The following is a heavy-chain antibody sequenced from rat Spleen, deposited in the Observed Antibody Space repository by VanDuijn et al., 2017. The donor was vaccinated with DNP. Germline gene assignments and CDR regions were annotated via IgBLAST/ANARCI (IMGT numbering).Heavy chain of an antibody. CDR2: ISTGGGNI. CDR1: GFTFSNYG. CDR3: TTGTLTTVGSPYWYFDF. J-gene: IGHJ1*01. V-gene: IGHV5S13*01. Sequence: EVQLVESGGGLVQPGRSLKLSCEVSGFTFSNYGMAWVRQTPTKGLEWVASISTGGGNIFYRDSVKGRFTISRDNAKSTLYLQMDSLRSEDTATYYCTTGTLTTVGSPYWYFDFWGPGTMVTVSS. D-gene: IGHD1-3*01.